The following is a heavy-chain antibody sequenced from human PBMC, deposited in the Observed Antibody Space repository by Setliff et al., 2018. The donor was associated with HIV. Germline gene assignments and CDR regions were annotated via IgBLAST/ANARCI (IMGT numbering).Heavy chain of an antibody. D-gene: IGHD2-2*01. CDR3: ASHFGYCSSTSCEGY. CDR2: IGTGGDT. J-gene: IGHJ4*02. Sequence: GGSLRLSFEASGSTFSSYDFHWVRQAAGKGLEWVSAIGTGGDTYYVDSVKGRFTISSGNAKNSLYLQMTSLKAADTAVYYCASHFGYCSSTSCEGYWGQVALVTVSS. V-gene: IGHV3-13*01. CDR1: GSTFSSYD.